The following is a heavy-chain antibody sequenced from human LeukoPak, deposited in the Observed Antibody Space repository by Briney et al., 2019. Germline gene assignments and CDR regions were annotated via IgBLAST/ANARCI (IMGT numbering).Heavy chain of an antibody. Sequence: SETLSLTCTVSGGSISSYYWSWIRQPPGKGLEWIGYIYYSGSTNYNPSLKSRVTISVDTSKNQFSLKLSSVTAADTAVYYCARGIGTISMLRGVNHYYYYGMDVWGQGTTVTVSS. J-gene: IGHJ6*02. V-gene: IGHV4-59*08. CDR2: IYYSGST. CDR3: ARGIGTISMLRGVNHYYYYGMDV. D-gene: IGHD3-10*01. CDR1: GGSISSYY.